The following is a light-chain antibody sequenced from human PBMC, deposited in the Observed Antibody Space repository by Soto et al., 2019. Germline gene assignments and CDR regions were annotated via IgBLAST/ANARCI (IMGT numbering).Light chain of an antibody. CDR1: QSISKF. Sequence: DLQMTQSPSTLPASVGDRVTITCRASQSISKFLAWYQQKPGKAPKLLIYGASSLDSGVPPRFGGSGSGTEFTLSISSLQPDDFATYYCQQYSSDSGTFGQGTRVEIK. CDR2: GAS. CDR3: QQYSSDSGT. J-gene: IGKJ1*01. V-gene: IGKV1-5*01.